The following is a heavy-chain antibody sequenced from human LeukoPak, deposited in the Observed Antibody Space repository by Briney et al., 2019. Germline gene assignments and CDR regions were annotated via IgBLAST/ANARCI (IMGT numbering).Heavy chain of an antibody. V-gene: IGHV4-38-2*02. CDR2: IFHTGST. CDR1: GYSINTGQY. J-gene: IGHJ4*02. CDR3: VGAHGPGVIRDF. Sequence: SETLSLTCTVSGYSINTGQYWGWVRQPPGKGLEWIGNIFHTGSTFYNPSLKSRVTLSMDTSNNRFSLNLTSVTAADTALYFCVGAHGPGVIRDFWGQGTLVAVSS. D-gene: IGHD3-16*01.